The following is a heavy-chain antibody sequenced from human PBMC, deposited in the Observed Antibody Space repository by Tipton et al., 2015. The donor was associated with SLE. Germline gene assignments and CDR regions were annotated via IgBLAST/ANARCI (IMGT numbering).Heavy chain of an antibody. D-gene: IGHD2-2*01. J-gene: IGHJ6*03. CDR2: IIPILGIA. CDR1: GGTFSSYT. Sequence: QLVQSGAEVKKPGSSVKVSCKASGGTFSSYTITWVRQAPGQGLEWMGRIIPILGIANYAQKFQGRVTITADKSTSTAYMELSSLRSEDTAVYYCARAPAPAPPTHYYYYFMDVWGKGTTVTVSS. CDR3: ARAPAPAPPTHYYYYFMDV. V-gene: IGHV1-69*09.